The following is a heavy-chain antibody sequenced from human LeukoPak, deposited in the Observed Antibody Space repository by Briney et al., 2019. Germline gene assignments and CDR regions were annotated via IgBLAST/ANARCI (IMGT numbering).Heavy chain of an antibody. J-gene: IGHJ4*02. CDR3: ARAKGQGAVDY. CDR2: IYYSGST. CDR1: GGSISSHY. Sequence: SETLSLTCTVYGGSISSHYWSWIRQPPGKGLEWIGYIYYSGSTNYNPSLKSRVTISVDTSKNQFSLKLSSVTAADTAVYYCARAKGQGAVDYWGQGTLVTVSS. V-gene: IGHV4-59*11. D-gene: IGHD1-26*01.